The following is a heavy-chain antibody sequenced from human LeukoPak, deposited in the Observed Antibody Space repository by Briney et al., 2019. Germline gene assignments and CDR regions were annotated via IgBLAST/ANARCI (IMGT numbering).Heavy chain of an antibody. V-gene: IGHV1-18*01. D-gene: IGHD3-16*01. J-gene: IGHJ4*02. CDR1: GYTFTSYA. CDR2: ISGFNGNS. CDR3: ARDWAGYSNRNLDH. Sequence: ASVKVSCKASGYTFTSYAMHWVRQAPGQGLEWMGWISGFNGNSYPAQKLQGRVTVTIDTSTTTAYMELRSLRSDDTAVYYCARDWAGYSNRNLDHWGQGTLVTVSS.